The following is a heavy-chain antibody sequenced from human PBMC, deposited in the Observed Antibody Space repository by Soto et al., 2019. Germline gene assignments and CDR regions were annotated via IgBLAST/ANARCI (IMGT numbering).Heavy chain of an antibody. CDR3: AREGYTYYYGSGPY. J-gene: IGHJ4*02. CDR2: IWYDGSNK. CDR1: GFTFSSYG. D-gene: IGHD3-10*01. Sequence: GGSLRLSCAASGFTFSSYGMHWVRQAPGKGLEWVAVIWYDGSNKYYADSVKGRFTISRDNSKNTLYLQMNSLRAEDTAVYYCAREGYTYYYGSGPYWGQGTLVTVSS. V-gene: IGHV3-33*01.